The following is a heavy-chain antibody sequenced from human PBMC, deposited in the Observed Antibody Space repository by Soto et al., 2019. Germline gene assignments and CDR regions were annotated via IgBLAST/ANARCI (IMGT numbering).Heavy chain of an antibody. V-gene: IGHV4-30-4*01. D-gene: IGHD7-27*01. CDR3: ARGPSGDKVDY. Sequence: QVQLQESGPILVKPSQTLSLTCTVSGGSISSVYDYWSWIRQSPDKGLEWIGHIYDGGSTYNNPSLTSLVTISVDTSKNPFSLQRRAVTAAGTAVDSWARGPSGDKVDYWGQGTLVTVSS. CDR2: IYDGGST. CDR1: GGSISSVYDY. J-gene: IGHJ4*02.